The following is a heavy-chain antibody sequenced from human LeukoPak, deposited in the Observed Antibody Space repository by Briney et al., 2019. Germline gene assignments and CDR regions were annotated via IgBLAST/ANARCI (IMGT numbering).Heavy chain of an antibody. Sequence: SETLSLTCAVYGGSFSGYYWSWIRQPPGKGLEWIGEINHSGSTNYNPSLKSRVTISVDTSKNQFSLKLSSVTAADAAVYYCASLTGAGSGSDYWGQGTLVTVSS. V-gene: IGHV4-34*01. J-gene: IGHJ4*02. D-gene: IGHD3-10*01. CDR2: INHSGST. CDR1: GGSFSGYY. CDR3: ASLTGAGSGSDY.